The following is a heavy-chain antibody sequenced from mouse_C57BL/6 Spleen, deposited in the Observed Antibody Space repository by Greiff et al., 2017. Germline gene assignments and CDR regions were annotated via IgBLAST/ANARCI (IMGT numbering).Heavy chain of an antibody. CDR1: GYAFSSSW. CDR3: ARAFYLWYFDV. Sequence: VQLQQSGPELVKPGASVKISCKASGYAFSSSWMNWVKQRPGKGLEWIGRIYPGDGDTNYNGKFKGKATLTADKSSSTAYMQLSSLTSEDSAVXFCARAFYLWYFDVWGTGTTVTVSS. D-gene: IGHD5-1*01. J-gene: IGHJ1*03. CDR2: IYPGDGDT. V-gene: IGHV1-82*01.